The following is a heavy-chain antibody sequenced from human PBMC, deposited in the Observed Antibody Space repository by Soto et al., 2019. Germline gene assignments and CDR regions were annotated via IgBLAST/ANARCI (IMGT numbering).Heavy chain of an antibody. CDR3: AREAVIAVYYYYMDV. D-gene: IGHD2-21*01. V-gene: IGHV3-33*01. J-gene: IGHJ6*03. CDR1: GFTFNNYG. CDR2: VWSDGTNK. Sequence: QVQLVESGGGVVQPGRSLRLSCAASGFTFNNYGMHWVRQAPGKGLEWVAVVWSDGTNKYYADSVKGRFTISRDNSKNTLYLQMNNLRAEDTAVYYCAREAVIAVYYYYMDVWGRGTTVTVSS.